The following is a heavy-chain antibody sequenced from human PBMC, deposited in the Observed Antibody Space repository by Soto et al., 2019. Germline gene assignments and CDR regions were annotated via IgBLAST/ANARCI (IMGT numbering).Heavy chain of an antibody. CDR2: IYHIGST. D-gene: IGHD6-19*01. CDR3: ARGLAVAGPWVNPYYYYYGMDV. Sequence: PSETLSLTCAVSGGSISSSNWWSWVRQPPGKGLEWIGEIYHIGSTNYNPSLKSRVTISVDKSKNQFSLKLSSVTAADTAVYYCARGLAVAGPWVNPYYYYYGMDVWGQGTTVTVSS. V-gene: IGHV4-4*02. CDR1: GGSISSSNW. J-gene: IGHJ6*02.